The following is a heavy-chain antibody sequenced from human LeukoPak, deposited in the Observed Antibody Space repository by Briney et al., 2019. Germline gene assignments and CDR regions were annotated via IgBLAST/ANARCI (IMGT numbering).Heavy chain of an antibody. CDR1: GGSFSGYY. Sequence: PSETLSLTCAVYGGSFSGYYWSWIRQPPGKGLEWIGEIKHSGSTNYNPSLKSRVTISVDTSKNQFSLKLSSVTAADTAVYYCARGSYYDSSGYYWWGYYYYYMDVWGKGTTVTVSS. CDR2: IKHSGST. V-gene: IGHV4-34*01. D-gene: IGHD3-22*01. J-gene: IGHJ6*03. CDR3: ARGSYYDSSGYYWWGYYYYYMDV.